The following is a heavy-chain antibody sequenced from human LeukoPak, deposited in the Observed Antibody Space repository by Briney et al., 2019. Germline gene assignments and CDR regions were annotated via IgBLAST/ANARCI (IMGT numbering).Heavy chain of an antibody. Sequence: GGSLRLSCAASGFTFSDHDMDWVRQAPGKGLEWVGRVRKKTNSYTTEYAASVKGRFTVSRDDSQNSLYLQMNSLTAEDTAIYYCARLVGANNWGQGTLVIVSS. CDR1: GFTFSDHD. CDR3: ARLVGANN. CDR2: VRKKTNSYTT. V-gene: IGHV3-72*01. J-gene: IGHJ4*02. D-gene: IGHD1-26*01.